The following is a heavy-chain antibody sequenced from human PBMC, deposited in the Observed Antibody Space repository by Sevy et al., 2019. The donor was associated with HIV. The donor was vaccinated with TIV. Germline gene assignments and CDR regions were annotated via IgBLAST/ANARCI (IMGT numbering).Heavy chain of an antibody. CDR2: IREDGREK. J-gene: IGHJ4*02. CDR3: ARYHGYCSSTSCRFRFDY. V-gene: IGHV3-7*01. Sequence: GGSLRLSCAASGFTFSSYWMSWVRQPPGKGLEWVANIREDGREKYYVDSVKGRFTISRDNAKKSLSLQMNSLRVEDTAMYFCARYHGYCSSTSCRFRFDYWGQGTLVTVSS. D-gene: IGHD2-2*01. CDR1: GFTFSSYW.